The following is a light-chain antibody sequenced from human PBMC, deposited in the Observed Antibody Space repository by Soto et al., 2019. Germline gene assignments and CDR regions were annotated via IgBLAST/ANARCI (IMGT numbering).Light chain of an antibody. CDR3: QQRSTWPLT. V-gene: IGKV3-11*01. J-gene: IGKJ4*01. CDR1: QSVSSY. CDR2: DAS. Sequence: LTQSPGTLSLSPGQRATLSCRASQSVSSYLAWFQQKPGQAPRLLIYDASNRATGIPARFSASGSGTDFTLTISSLEPEDLAVYYCQQRSTWPLTFGGGTTVDI.